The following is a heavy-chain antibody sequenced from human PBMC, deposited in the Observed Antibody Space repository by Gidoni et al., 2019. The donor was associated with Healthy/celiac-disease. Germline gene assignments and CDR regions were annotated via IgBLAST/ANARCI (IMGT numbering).Heavy chain of an antibody. D-gene: IGHD1-7*01. J-gene: IGHJ5*02. CDR2: IYHRASS. V-gene: IGHV4-4*02. CDR3: ARLWNYGGLLYP. CDR1: GGSISRSDW. Sequence: QVQLQESGPGLVKPSGTLSLTCAVSGGSISRSDWWSWFRQPPWKGLEWIGEIYHRASSNYIPFLKSRVIISLYTSKNQFSLSLSSVTAADTSVYYCARLWNYGGLLYPWCQGTLVTVSS.